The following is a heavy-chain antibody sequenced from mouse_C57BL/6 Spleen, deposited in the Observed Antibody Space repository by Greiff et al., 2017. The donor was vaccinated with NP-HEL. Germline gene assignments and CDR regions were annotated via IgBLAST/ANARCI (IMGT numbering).Heavy chain of an antibody. D-gene: IGHD2-1*01. J-gene: IGHJ4*01. V-gene: IGHV5-6*01. CDR1: GFTFSSYG. CDR2: ISSGGSYT. CDR3: ARIFYGNYEEYAMDY. Sequence: EVKLVESGGDLVKPGGSLKLSCAASGFTFSSYGMSWVRQTPDKRLEWVATISSGGSYTYYPDSVKGRFTISRDNAKNTLYLQMSSLESEDTAMYYCARIFYGNYEEYAMDYWGQGTSVTVSS.